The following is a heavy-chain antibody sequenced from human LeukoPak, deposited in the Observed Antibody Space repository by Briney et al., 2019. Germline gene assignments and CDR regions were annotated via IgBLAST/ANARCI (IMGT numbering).Heavy chain of an antibody. D-gene: IGHD4-17*01. CDR2: IYNSGST. CDR1: GGXISSYY. CDR3: ARRPTVTTFFDY. Sequence: SETLSLTCTVSGGXISSYYCSWVRQPPGKGLEWIGYIYNSGSTNYNPSLKSRVPISVHTSKNQFSLKLSFVTAADTAVYYCARRPTVTTFFDYWGQGTLVTVSS. J-gene: IGHJ4*02. V-gene: IGHV4-59*01.